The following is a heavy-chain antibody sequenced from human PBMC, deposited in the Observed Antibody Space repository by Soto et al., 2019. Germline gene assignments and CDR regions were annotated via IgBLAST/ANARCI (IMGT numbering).Heavy chain of an antibody. CDR1: GGSFSGYY. J-gene: IGHJ4*02. Sequence: SETLSLTCAVYGGSFSGYYWSWIRQPPGKGLEWIGEINHSGSTNYNPSLKSRVNISVDTSKNQFSLKLSSVTAADTAVYYCARGGYGDLYYFDYWGQGTLVTVSS. D-gene: IGHD4-17*01. CDR3: ARGGYGDLYYFDY. V-gene: IGHV4-34*01. CDR2: INHSGST.